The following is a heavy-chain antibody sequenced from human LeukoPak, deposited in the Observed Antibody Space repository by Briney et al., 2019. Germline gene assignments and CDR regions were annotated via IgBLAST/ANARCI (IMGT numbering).Heavy chain of an antibody. CDR1: GYTFTSHG. Sequence: ASVKVSCKASGYTFTSHGITWVRQAPGQGLEWMGWISAYNGNTNYAQKLQGRVTMTTDTSTSTAYMELRSLRSDDTAVYYCARDLQQPGIAVAGTSFLDYWGQGTLVTVSS. CDR3: ARDLQQPGIAVAGTSFLDY. J-gene: IGHJ4*02. D-gene: IGHD6-19*01. CDR2: ISAYNGNT. V-gene: IGHV1-18*01.